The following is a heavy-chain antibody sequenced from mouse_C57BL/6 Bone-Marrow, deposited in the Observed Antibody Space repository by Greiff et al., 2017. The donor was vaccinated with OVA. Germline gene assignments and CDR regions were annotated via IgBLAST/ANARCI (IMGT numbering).Heavy chain of an antibody. V-gene: IGHV6-3*01. Sequence: EVQLVESGGGLVQPGGSMKLSCVASGFTFSNYWMNWVRQSPEKGLEWVAQIRLKSDNYATHYAESVKGRFTISRDDSKSSVYLQMNNLRAEDTGIYYCTFITTVVAPSMDYWGQGTSVTVSS. CDR2: IRLKSDNYAT. CDR1: GFTFSNYW. J-gene: IGHJ4*01. D-gene: IGHD1-1*01. CDR3: TFITTVVAPSMDY.